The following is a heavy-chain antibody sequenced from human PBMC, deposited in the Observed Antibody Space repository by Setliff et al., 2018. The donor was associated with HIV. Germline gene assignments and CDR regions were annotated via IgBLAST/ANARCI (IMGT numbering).Heavy chain of an antibody. D-gene: IGHD3-22*01. J-gene: IGHJ4*02. CDR3: ARRVFNYYDTLYYFDY. V-gene: IGHV4-39*01. CDR1: GGSASNSRYY. Sequence: SETLSLTCTVSGGSASNSRYYWAWIRQPPGKGLEYIGSIHYNEKTYYNPSLKSRVTISVDTSKNQFSLKLSSVTAADTAVYYCARRVFNYYDTLYYFDYWGQGTLVTVSS. CDR2: IHYNEKT.